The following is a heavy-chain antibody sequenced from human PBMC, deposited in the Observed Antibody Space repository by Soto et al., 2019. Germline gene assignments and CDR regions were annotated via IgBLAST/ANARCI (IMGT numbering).Heavy chain of an antibody. Sequence: ASVKVSCKVSGYTLSEVSIHWVRQTPGKGLEWMGGFDPENDETSYAQKFQGRVTLTEDTSTDTAYLELSSLRSEDTAIYYCAIAAYCSGATCYSGYSWFDPWGQGTQVTVSS. J-gene: IGHJ5*02. V-gene: IGHV1-24*01. D-gene: IGHD2-2*01. CDR2: FDPENDET. CDR3: AIAAYCSGATCYSGYSWFDP. CDR1: GYTLSEVS.